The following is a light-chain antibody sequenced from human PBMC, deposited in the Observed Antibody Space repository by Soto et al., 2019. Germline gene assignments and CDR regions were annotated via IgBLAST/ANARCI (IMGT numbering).Light chain of an antibody. CDR3: QHRGD. CDR1: QSINTY. Sequence: EMVLTQSPATLSLSPGERATLSCRAGQSINTYLAWYQQKPGQGPRLLIYDASKRATGIPARFSGSGSGTDFTLTISSLEPEDFAVYHCQHRGDFGQRTKLEI. V-gene: IGKV3-11*01. J-gene: IGKJ2*01. CDR2: DAS.